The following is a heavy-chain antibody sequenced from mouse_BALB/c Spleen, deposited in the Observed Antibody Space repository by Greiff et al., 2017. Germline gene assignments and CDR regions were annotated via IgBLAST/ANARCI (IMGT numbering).Heavy chain of an antibody. CDR3: ARWGGLSDYGNPAMDY. D-gene: IGHD2-1*01. CDR1: GFTFSSYA. J-gene: IGHJ4*01. Sequence: EVNVVESGGGLVKPGGSLKLSCAASGFTFSSYAMSWVRQSPEKRLEWVAEISSGGSYTYYPDTVTGRFTISRDNAKNTLYLEMSSLRSEDTAMYYCARWGGLSDYGNPAMDYWGQGTSVTVSS. V-gene: IGHV5-9-4*01. CDR2: ISSGGSYT.